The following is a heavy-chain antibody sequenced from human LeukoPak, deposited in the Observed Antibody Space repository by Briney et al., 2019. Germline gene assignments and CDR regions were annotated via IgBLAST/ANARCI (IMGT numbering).Heavy chain of an antibody. J-gene: IGHJ4*02. CDR1: GFIFSDAW. D-gene: IGHD3-9*01. CDR2: ISSSSSYT. CDR3: ARVWGDILTGYYNTYFDY. V-gene: IGHV3-11*05. Sequence: GGSLRLSCAASGFIFSDAWMSWVRQAPGKGLEWVSYISSSSSYTNCADSVKGRFTISRDNAKNSLYLQMNSLRAEDTAVYYCARVWGDILTGYYNTYFDYWGQGTLVTVSS.